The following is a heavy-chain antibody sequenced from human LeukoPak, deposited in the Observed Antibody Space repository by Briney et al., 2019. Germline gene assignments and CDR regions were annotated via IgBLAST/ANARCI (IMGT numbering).Heavy chain of an antibody. CDR3: ARVGGAVAGTGAFDI. CDR1: GFTFSSYG. D-gene: IGHD6-19*01. V-gene: IGHV3-33*01. J-gene: IGHJ3*02. CDR2: IWYDGSNK. Sequence: GGSLRLSCAASGFTFSSYGMHWGRQAPGKGLEWVAVIWYDGSNKYYADSVKGRFTISRDNSKHTLYLQMNSLRAEATAVYYCARVGGAVAGTGAFDIWGQGTMVTVSS.